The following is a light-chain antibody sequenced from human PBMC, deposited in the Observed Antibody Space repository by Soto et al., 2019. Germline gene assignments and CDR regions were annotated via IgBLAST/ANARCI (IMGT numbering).Light chain of an antibody. CDR2: GAS. CDR1: QSVSSN. J-gene: IGKJ1*01. CDR3: QQYNNWPAT. V-gene: IGKV3-15*01. Sequence: EIVMTQSPATLSVSPGERATLSCRASQSVSSNLAWYQQQPGQAPRLLLCGASTRATGIPARFSGSGTGTEFTLTISSLQSEDFAVYCCQQYNNWPATFGQGTKVDIK.